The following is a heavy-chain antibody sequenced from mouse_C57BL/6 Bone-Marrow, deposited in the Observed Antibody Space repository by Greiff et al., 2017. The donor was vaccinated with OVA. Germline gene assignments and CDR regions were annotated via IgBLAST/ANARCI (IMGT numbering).Heavy chain of an antibody. CDR1: GFSLTSYG. Sequence: VMLVESGPGLVQPSQSLSITCTVSGFSLTSYGVHWVRQSPGKGLEWLGVIWRGGSTDYNAAFMSRLSITKDNSKSQVFFKMNSLQADDTAIYYCGPVVEPHGMDYWGQGTSVTVSS. CDR3: GPVVEPHGMDY. J-gene: IGHJ4*01. D-gene: IGHD1-1*01. V-gene: IGHV2-5*01. CDR2: IWRGGST.